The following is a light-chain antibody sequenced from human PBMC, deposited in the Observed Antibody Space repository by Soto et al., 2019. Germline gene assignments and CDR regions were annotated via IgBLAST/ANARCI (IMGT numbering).Light chain of an antibody. CDR1: QSVSSN. J-gene: IGKJ4*01. Sequence: NVLTHSPASLSFSPGEIATLSFRASQSVSSNLAWYQQKPGQAPRLRIYDASNRATGIPARFSGSGSGTDFTLTISSLQPEDFAVYYCHQRSNWPPTFGGGTKVDIK. CDR2: DAS. CDR3: HQRSNWPPT. V-gene: IGKV3-11*01.